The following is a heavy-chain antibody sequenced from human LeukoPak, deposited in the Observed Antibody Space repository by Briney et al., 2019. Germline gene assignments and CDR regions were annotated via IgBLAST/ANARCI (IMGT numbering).Heavy chain of an antibody. D-gene: IGHD3-10*01. V-gene: IGHV4-39*07. CDR2: IYYSGST. J-gene: IGHJ4*02. CDR1: GGSISSSSYY. CDR3: AGADIYYGSGSYNGVPFDY. Sequence: SETLSLTCTVSGGSISSSSYYWGCIRQPPGKGLELIVSIYYSGSTYYNPSLKSRVTISLNTSKNQFSLKLSSVTAADTAVYYCAGADIYYGSGSYNGVPFDYWGQGTQVTVSS.